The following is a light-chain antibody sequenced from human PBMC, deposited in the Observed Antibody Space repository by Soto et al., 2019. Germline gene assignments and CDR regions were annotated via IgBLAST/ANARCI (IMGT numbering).Light chain of an antibody. Sequence: EIVLTQSPATLSLSPGERATLSCRASQSVSSYLAWYQQKPGQAPRLLIYDASNRATSIPARFSVSGSGTDFTLTISSLEPEDFGVYYCQQRSNWPPYTFGQGTKLEIK. V-gene: IGKV3-11*01. J-gene: IGKJ2*01. CDR3: QQRSNWPPYT. CDR2: DAS. CDR1: QSVSSY.